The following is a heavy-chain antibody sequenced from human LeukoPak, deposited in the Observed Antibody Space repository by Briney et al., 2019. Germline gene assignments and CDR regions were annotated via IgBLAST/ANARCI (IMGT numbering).Heavy chain of an antibody. CDR3: LECYHFSF. D-gene: IGHD3-22*01. J-gene: IGHJ4*02. CDR2: IIPIGRST. V-gene: IGHV3-74*01. Sequence: GGSLSLSCPTSGSSFTNYWWRWVRQGPGKGRAWVGYIIPIGRSTYYPDSMKGRFIIYKNTTKKTAYLQMTSLNVEHTALYYCLECYHFSFWGPGTLVTVSS. CDR1: GSSFTNYW.